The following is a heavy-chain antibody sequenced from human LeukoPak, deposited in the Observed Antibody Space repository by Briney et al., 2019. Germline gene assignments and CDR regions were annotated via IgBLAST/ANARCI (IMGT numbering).Heavy chain of an antibody. CDR2: INHSGST. Sequence: TSETLSLTCAVYGGSFSGYYWSWIRQPPGKGLEWIGEINHSGSTNYNPSLKSRVTISVDTSKNQFSLKLSSVTAADTAVYYCARTPLWFGDIDIWGQGTMVTVSS. CDR1: GGSFSGYY. CDR3: ARTPLWFGDIDI. D-gene: IGHD3-10*01. V-gene: IGHV4-34*01. J-gene: IGHJ3*02.